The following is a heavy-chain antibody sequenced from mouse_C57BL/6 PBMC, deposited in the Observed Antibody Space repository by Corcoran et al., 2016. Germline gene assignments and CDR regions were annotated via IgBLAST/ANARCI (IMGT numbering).Heavy chain of an antibody. CDR3: AKGSSYWYFDV. V-gene: IGHV1-26*01. J-gene: IGHJ1*03. CDR2: INPNNGGT. CDR1: GYTFTDYY. D-gene: IGHD1-1*01. Sequence: EVQLQQSGPELVKPGASVKISCKASGYTFTDYYINWVTQSHGKSLEWIGDINPNNGGTSYNQKFKGKATLTVDKSSSTAYMELRSLTSQDSAVYYCAKGSSYWYFDVWGTGTTVTVSS.